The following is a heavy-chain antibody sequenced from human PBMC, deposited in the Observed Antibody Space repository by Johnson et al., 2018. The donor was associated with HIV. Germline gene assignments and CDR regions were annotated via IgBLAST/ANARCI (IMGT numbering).Heavy chain of an antibody. D-gene: IGHD4-17*01. CDR3: ARDSTPWGGDYVGYGFDI. J-gene: IGHJ3*02. CDR2: ISGSGST. V-gene: IGHV3-11*04. CDR1: EFILSDYY. Sequence: QVQLVESGGGLVKPGGSLRLSCAASEFILSDYYMSWVRQAPEKGLEWISYISGSGSTYYADSVKGRFTISRDNTKKSLYLQMNSLRAEDTAVYYCARDSTPWGGDYVGYGFDIWGQGTVVTVSS.